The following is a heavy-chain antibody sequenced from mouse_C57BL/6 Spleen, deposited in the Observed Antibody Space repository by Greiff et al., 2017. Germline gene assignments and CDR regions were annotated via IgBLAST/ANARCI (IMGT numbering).Heavy chain of an antibody. Sequence: EVKLVESGGGLVKPGGSLKLSCAASGFTFSSYTLSWVRQTPEKRLAWVATISGGGGNTYYPDSVKGRFTISRDNAKNPLYLQMSSLRSEDTALYYCARHAYFDYWGQGTTLTVSS. CDR1: GFTFSSYT. J-gene: IGHJ2*01. V-gene: IGHV5-9*01. CDR2: ISGGGGNT. CDR3: ARHAYFDY.